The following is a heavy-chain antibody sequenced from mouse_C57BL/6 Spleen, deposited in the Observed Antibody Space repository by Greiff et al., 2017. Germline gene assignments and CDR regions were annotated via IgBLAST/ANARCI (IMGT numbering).Heavy chain of an antibody. CDR1: GYTFTSYW. D-gene: IGHD2-4*01. V-gene: IGHV1-7*01. CDR2: INPSSGYT. J-gene: IGHJ3*01. CDR3: AREEGDYRGFAY. Sequence: VQLQQSGAELAKPGASVKLSCKASGYTFTSYWMHWVKQRPGQGLEWIGYINPSSGYTKYNQKFKDQATLTADKSSSTAYMQLSSLTYEDSAVYYCAREEGDYRGFAYWGQGTLVTVSA.